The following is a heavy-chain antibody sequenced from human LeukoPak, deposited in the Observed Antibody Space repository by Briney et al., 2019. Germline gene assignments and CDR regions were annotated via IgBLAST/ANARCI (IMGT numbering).Heavy chain of an antibody. CDR3: AKDQSSSCWADYYAMDV. CDR2: ISWHSVYK. Sequence: GTSLRLSCAASGFTFDDYAMHWVRRVPGKGLEWVSGISWHSVYKGYADSVKGRFAISRDNAKNSLYLEMNSLRDEDAALYYCAKDQSSSCWADYYAMDVWGQGTTVSVSS. CDR1: GFTFDDYA. D-gene: IGHD6-19*01. J-gene: IGHJ6*02. V-gene: IGHV3-9*01.